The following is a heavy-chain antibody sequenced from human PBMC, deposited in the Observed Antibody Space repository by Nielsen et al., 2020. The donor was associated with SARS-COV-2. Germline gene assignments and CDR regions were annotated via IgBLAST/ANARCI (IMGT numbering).Heavy chain of an antibody. D-gene: IGHD6-13*01. CDR2: ISWNSGSI. CDR3: ARDRGSSWSLPYYYYYGMDV. Sequence: SLKISCAASGFTFDDYAMHWVRQAPGKGLEWVSGISWNSGSIGYADSVKGRFTISRDNAKNSLYLQMNSLRAEDTAVYYCARDRGSSWSLPYYYYYGMDVWGQGTTVTVSS. V-gene: IGHV3-9*01. CDR1: GFTFDDYA. J-gene: IGHJ6*02.